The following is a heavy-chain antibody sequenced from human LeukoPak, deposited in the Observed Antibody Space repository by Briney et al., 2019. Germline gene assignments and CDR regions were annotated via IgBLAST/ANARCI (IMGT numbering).Heavy chain of an antibody. Sequence: PGGSLRLSCAASGFTFSTYAMSWVRQAPGKGLEWVSAISNSGGNTYYADSVKGRFTISRDNSKNTLYLQMNSLRAEDTAVYYCANLDIVVVVAATPDYWGQGTLVTVSS. J-gene: IGHJ4*02. CDR2: ISNSGGNT. V-gene: IGHV3-23*01. D-gene: IGHD2-15*01. CDR3: ANLDIVVVVAATPDY. CDR1: GFTFSTYA.